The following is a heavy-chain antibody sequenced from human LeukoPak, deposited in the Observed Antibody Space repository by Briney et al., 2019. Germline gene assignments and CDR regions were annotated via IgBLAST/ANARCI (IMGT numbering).Heavy chain of an antibody. CDR3: ARVPHDSSGYNY. D-gene: IGHD3-22*01. V-gene: IGHV4-34*01. J-gene: IGHJ4*02. Sequence: KPSETLSLICAVYGGSFSGYYWSWIRQPPGKGLEWIGEINHSGSTNYNLSLKSRVTISVDTSKNQFSLKLSSVTAADTAVYYCARVPHDSSGYNYWGQGTLVTVSS. CDR2: INHSGST. CDR1: GGSFSGYY.